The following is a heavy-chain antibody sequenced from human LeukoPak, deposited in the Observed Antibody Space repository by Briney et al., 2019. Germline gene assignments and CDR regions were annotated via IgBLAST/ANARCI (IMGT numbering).Heavy chain of an antibody. D-gene: IGHD3-10*01. CDR3: ASLRVRLLWFGDLVPSWFDP. V-gene: IGHV4-38-2*01. J-gene: IGHJ5*02. Sequence: SETLSLTCAVSGYSISSGYHWGWIRQPPGKGLEWIGSIYHSGSTYYNPSLKSRVTISVDTSKNQFSLKLSSVTAADTAVYYCASLRVRLLWFGDLVPSWFDPWGQGTLVTVSS. CDR1: GYSISSGYH. CDR2: IYHSGST.